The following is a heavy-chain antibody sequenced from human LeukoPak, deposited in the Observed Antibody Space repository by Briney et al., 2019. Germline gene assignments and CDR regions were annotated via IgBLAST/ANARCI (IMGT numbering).Heavy chain of an antibody. D-gene: IGHD2/OR15-2a*01. CDR3: AKAFLRGRDYFDY. J-gene: IGHJ4*02. CDR2: ISGSGGST. V-gene: IGHV3-23*01. Sequence: GGSLRLSCAASGFTFSSYSMNWVRQAPGKGLEWVSAISGSGGSTYYADSVKGRFTISRDNSKNTLYLQMNSLRAEDTAVYYCAKAFLRGRDYFDYWGQGTLVTVSS. CDR1: GFTFSSYS.